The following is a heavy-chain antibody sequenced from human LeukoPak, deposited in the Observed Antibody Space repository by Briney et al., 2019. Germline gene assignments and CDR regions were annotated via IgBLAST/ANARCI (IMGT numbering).Heavy chain of an antibody. CDR1: GFTFSSYW. V-gene: IGHV3-7*01. CDR3: ARYDFWSGKVFDY. Sequence: GGSLRLSSAASGFTFSSYWMSWVRQAPGKGLEWVANIKQDGSEKYYVDSVKGRFTISRDNAKNSLYLQMNSLRAEDTAVYYCARYDFWSGKVFDYWGQRTLVTVSS. D-gene: IGHD3-3*01. J-gene: IGHJ4*02. CDR2: IKQDGSEK.